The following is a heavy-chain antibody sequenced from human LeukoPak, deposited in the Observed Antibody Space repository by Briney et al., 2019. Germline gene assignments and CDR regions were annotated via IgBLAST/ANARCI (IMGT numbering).Heavy chain of an antibody. V-gene: IGHV3-9*01. CDR2: ISRNSGSI. CDR3: PKDDSGYSSGWFDY. CDR1: GFTFDDYA. D-gene: IGHD6-19*01. Sequence: PGRSLRLSCAASGFTFDDYAMHWVRQAPGKGLEWVSGISRNSGSIGYADSVKGRFTISRDNAKNSLYLQMNSLRAEDTALYYWPKDDSGYSSGWFDYGGQGTLVTVS. J-gene: IGHJ4*02.